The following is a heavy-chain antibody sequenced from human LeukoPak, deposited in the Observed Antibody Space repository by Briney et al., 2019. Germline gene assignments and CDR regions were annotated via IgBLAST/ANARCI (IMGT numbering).Heavy chain of an antibody. J-gene: IGHJ5*02. CDR1: GGTFSSYA. CDR2: IIPILGIA. V-gene: IGHV1-69*04. CDR3: ARGPFLFTGYSSSWYP. D-gene: IGHD6-13*01. Sequence: GASVKVSCKASGGTFSSYAISWVRQAPGQGLEWMGRIIPILGIANYAQKFQGRVTMTRDTSTSTVYMELSSLRSEDTAVYYCARGPFLFTGYSSSWYPWGQGTLVTVSS.